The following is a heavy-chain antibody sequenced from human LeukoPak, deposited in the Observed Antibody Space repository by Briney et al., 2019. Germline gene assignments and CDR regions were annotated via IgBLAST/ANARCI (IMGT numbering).Heavy chain of an antibody. V-gene: IGHV1-8*03. CDR2: MNPNSGNT. D-gene: IGHD2-2*02. CDR3: ARGQRVVVPVAIKYWFDP. CDR1: GYTFTSYD. J-gene: IGHJ5*02. Sequence: ASVKVSCKASGYTFTSYDINWVRQATGQGLEWMGWMNPNSGNTGYAQKFQGRVTITRNTSISTAYMELSSLRSEDTAVYYCARGQRVVVPVAIKYWFDPWGQGTLVTVSS.